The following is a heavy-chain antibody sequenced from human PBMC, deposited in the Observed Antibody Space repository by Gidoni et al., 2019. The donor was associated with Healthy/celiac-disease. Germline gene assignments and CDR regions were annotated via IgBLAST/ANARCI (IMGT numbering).Heavy chain of an antibody. V-gene: IGHV1-18*01. Sequence: QVQLVQSGAEVKKPGASVKVSCKASGSTFTSQGISWVRQAPGQGLEWMGWISAYNGNTNYAQKLQGRVTMTTDTSTSTAYMELRSLRSDDTAVYYCARDRVLVGAQADNFDYWGQGTLVTVSS. D-gene: IGHD1-26*01. CDR2: ISAYNGNT. CDR1: GSTFTSQG. J-gene: IGHJ4*02. CDR3: ARDRVLVGAQADNFDY.